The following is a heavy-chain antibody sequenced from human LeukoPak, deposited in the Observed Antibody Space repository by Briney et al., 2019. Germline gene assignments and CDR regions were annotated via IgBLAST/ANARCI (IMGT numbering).Heavy chain of an antibody. CDR3: ARDPSGRGMDV. J-gene: IGHJ6*02. CDR1: GFTFSSYD. V-gene: IGHV3-13*01. CDR2: IGIAGDT. D-gene: IGHD6-19*01. Sequence: GGSLRLSCAASGFTFSSYDMQWVRQVIGKGLEWVSAIGIAGDTHYSGSVKGRFTISRENAKDSLYLQMNSLRAGDTAVYYCARDPSGRGMDVWGQGTTVTVSS.